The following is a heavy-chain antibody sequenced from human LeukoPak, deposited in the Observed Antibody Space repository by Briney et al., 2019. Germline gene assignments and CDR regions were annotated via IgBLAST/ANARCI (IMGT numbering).Heavy chain of an antibody. Sequence: SQTPSLTCALSRVSVSSNSAVAWNWISQATSRGLECRGRTHSRSKWNNDYAVSVKSRLTINPDTSKNQLSLHLNSVTPEDTAVYYCARGRNSGFDYWGQGTLVTVSS. CDR2: THSRSKWNN. CDR1: RVSVSSNSAVA. D-gene: IGHD2/OR15-2a*01. CDR3: ARGRNSGFDY. V-gene: IGHV6-1*01. J-gene: IGHJ4*02.